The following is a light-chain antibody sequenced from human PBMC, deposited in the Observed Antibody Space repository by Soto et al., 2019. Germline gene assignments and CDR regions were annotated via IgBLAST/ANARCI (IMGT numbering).Light chain of an antibody. V-gene: IGKV3-11*01. CDR3: QQRSNWYT. J-gene: IGKJ2*01. CDR1: QSVSSS. Sequence: EIVLTQSPATLSLSPGERATLSCRASQSVSSSLAWHQQKPGQAPRLLIYDASNRATGIPARFSGGGSGTDFTLTISSLEPEDFAVYYCQQRSNWYTFGQGTKLEIK. CDR2: DAS.